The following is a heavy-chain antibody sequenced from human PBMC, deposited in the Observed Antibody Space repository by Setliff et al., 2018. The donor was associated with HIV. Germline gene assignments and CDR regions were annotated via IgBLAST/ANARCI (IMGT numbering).Heavy chain of an antibody. CDR3: ARESYFYYFDY. CDR2: IYTSGST. V-gene: IGHV4-61*02. D-gene: IGHD3-10*01. CDR1: GGSISSGTYY. J-gene: IGHJ4*02. Sequence: SETLSLTCTVSGGSISSGTYYWSWIRQPAGKGLEWIGRIYTSGSTNYNPSLKSRVTISVDTSKNQLSLKLSSVTAADAAVYYCARESYFYYFDYWGQGALVTVS.